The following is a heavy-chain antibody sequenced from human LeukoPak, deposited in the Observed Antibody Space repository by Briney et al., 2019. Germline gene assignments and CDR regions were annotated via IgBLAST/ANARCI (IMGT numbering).Heavy chain of an antibody. D-gene: IGHD1-26*01. CDR3: ARVSSSYSGSHLDY. Sequence: GGSLRLSCAASGFTFSSYNMNWVRQAPGKGLEWVSSISSSSSYIYYADSVKGRFTISRDNAKNSLYLQMNSLRAEDTAVYYCARVSSSYSGSHLDYWGQGTLVTVSS. CDR1: GFTFSSYN. J-gene: IGHJ4*02. CDR2: ISSSSSYI. V-gene: IGHV3-21*01.